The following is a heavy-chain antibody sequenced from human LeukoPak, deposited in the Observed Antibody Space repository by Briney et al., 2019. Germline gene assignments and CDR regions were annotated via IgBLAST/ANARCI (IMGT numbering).Heavy chain of an antibody. V-gene: IGHV3-11*04. J-gene: IGHJ3*02. CDR1: GFTFSDYY. D-gene: IGHD3-10*01. CDR3: ARFGPGTAFDI. CDR2: ISSSGSAI. Sequence: GGSLRLSCAASGFTFSDYYMGWIRQAPGKGLEWVSYISSSGSAIYYADSVKGRFTISRDNAKNSLYLQMNSLRAEDTALYYCARFGPGTAFDIWGQGTMVTVSS.